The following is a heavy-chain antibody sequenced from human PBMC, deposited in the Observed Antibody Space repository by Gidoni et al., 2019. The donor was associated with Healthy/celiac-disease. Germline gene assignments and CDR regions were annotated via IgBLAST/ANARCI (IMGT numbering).Heavy chain of an antibody. V-gene: IGHV5-51*03. CDR1: GYSFTSDW. J-gene: IGHJ4*02. CDR3: ARLGYYDSSGYWVHFDY. D-gene: IGHD3-22*01. Sequence: EVQLVQSGAEVKKPGEALKISWKGSGYSFTSDWIGWVRQMPGKGLEWMGIISPGDSDTRYSPSFQGQVTISADKSISTAYLQWSSLKASDTAMYYCARLGYYDSSGYWVHFDYWGQGTLVTVSS. CDR2: ISPGDSDT.